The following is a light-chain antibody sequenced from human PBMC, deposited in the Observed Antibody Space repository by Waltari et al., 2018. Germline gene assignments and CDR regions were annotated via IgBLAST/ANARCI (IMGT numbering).Light chain of an antibody. J-gene: IGKJ1*01. CDR3: QQYDNYWT. Sequence: DIQMTQSPSTLSASAGDRVTITCRASQSITNWLAWYQQKPGKAPKLLIYRASNLESGVPSRFSGSGSGTEFTLTISSLQPDDFVTYYCQQYDNYWTFGQGTKVEIK. CDR1: QSITNW. CDR2: RAS. V-gene: IGKV1-5*03.